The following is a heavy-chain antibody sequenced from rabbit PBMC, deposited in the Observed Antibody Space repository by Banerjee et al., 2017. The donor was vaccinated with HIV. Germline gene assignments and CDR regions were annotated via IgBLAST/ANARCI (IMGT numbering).Heavy chain of an antibody. Sequence: QEQLEESGGDLVKPGASLTLTCTASGFSFSSSYCICWVRQAPGKGPEWIACIYAGSSGDTYYASWAKGRFTISKTSSTTVTLQMTSLTAADTATYFCARGGDAGDGLNLWGPGTLVTVS. CDR3: ARGGDAGDGLNL. CDR1: GFSFSSSYC. J-gene: IGHJ4*01. V-gene: IGHV1S45*01. D-gene: IGHD4-2*01. CDR2: IYAGSSGDT.